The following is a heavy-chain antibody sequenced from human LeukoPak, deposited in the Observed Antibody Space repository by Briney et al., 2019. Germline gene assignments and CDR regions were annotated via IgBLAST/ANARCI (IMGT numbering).Heavy chain of an antibody. CDR2: VYASGTT. V-gene: IGHV4-4*07. CDR1: GASASTYF. D-gene: IGHD2-21*01. J-gene: IGHJ5*01. CDR3: AKTHCGGGSCDKFDS. Sequence: KPSETLSLTCTVSGASASTYFWSWIRQPAGKTMEWIGRVYASGTTYYNPSLRSRVTLSIDTSKNQFSLRLNSVTAADTAVYYCAKTHCGGGSCDKFDSWGQGILVTVSS.